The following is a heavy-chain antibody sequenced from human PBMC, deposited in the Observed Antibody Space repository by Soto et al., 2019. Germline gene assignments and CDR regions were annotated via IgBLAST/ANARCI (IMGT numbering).Heavy chain of an antibody. D-gene: IGHD3-10*01. V-gene: IGHV3-30*18. CDR3: AKDRKYGSGSYWYYYYGMDV. CDR1: GFTFSSYG. Sequence: QVQLVESGGGVVQPGRSLRLSCAASGFTFSSYGMHWVRQAPGKGLEWVAVISYDGSNKYYADSVKGRFTISRDKSKNTXYXXMNSLRAEDTAVYYCAKDRKYGSGSYWYYYYGMDVWGQGTTVTGSS. CDR2: ISYDGSNK. J-gene: IGHJ6*02.